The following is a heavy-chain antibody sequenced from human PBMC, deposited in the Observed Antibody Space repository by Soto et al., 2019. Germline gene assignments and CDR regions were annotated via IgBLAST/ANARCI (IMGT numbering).Heavy chain of an antibody. CDR1: GYTFTGYY. V-gene: IGHV1-2*02. D-gene: IGHD3-22*01. J-gene: IGHJ4*02. Sequence: QVQLVQSGAEVKKPGASVKVSCKASGYTFTGYYMHWVRQAPGQGLEWMGWINPNSGGTNYAQKFQGRVTITADESTSTAYMELSSLRSEDTAVYYCARAPYYYDSSGYFDYWGQGTLVTVSS. CDR3: ARAPYYYDSSGYFDY. CDR2: INPNSGGT.